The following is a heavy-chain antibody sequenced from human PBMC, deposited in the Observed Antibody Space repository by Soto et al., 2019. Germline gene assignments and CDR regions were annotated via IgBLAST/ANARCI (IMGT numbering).Heavy chain of an antibody. CDR3: AKDLDTAMSYYYYGIDV. CDR2: ISYDGSNK. V-gene: IGHV3-30*18. Sequence: QVQLVESGGGVVQPGRCLRLFCAASGFTFSSYGMHWVRQAPGKGLEWVAVISYDGSNKYYADSVKGRFTISRDNSKNTLYLQMNSLRAEDTAVYYCAKDLDTAMSYYYYGIDVWGQGTTVTVSS. J-gene: IGHJ6*02. D-gene: IGHD5-18*01. CDR1: GFTFSSYG.